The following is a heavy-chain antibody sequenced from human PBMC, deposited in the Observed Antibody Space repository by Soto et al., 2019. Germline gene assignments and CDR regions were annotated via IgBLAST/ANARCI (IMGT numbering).Heavy chain of an antibody. CDR3: ARSSEQWLVLGSDY. CDR2: ISYDGSNK. J-gene: IGHJ4*02. Sequence: GGSLRLSCAASGFTFSSYAMHWVRQAPGKGLEWVAVISYDGSNKYYADSVKGRFTISRDNSKNTLYLQMNSLRAEDTAVYYCARSSEQWLVLGSDYWGQGTLVTVSS. V-gene: IGHV3-30-3*01. D-gene: IGHD6-19*01. CDR1: GFTFSSYA.